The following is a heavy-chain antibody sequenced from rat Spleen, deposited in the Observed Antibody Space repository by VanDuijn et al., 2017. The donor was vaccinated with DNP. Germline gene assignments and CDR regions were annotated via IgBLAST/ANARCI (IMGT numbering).Heavy chain of an antibody. CDR3: TTDNEKYNAYWYFDF. J-gene: IGHJ1*01. CDR2: ISIKTHNFAA. V-gene: IGHV10-4*01. CDR1: GFDFNTYA. Sequence: EVQVVESGGGLVQPKGSLKLSCAASGFDFNTYAMSWVRQAPGRGLDWVASISIKTHNFAALYADSVKERFTISRDDSQSMVYLQMNNLKTEDTAFYYCTTDNEKYNAYWYFDFWGPGTMVTVSS. D-gene: IGHD1-5*01.